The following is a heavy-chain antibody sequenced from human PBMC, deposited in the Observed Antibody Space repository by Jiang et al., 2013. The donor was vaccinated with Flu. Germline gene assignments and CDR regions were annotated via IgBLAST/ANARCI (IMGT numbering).Heavy chain of an antibody. CDR3: AXALTWGKYGSDLYYFDY. CDR1: GFTVSSDY. Sequence: VQLVESGGGLIQPGGSLRLSCAASGFTVSSDYMSWVRQAPGKGLEWVSVIYSDGSTYYGHSVEGRFTISRDNSKNTLFLQMHSLRADDTAVYYCAXALTWGKYGSDLYYFDYWGQGTLVT. J-gene: IGHJ4*02. V-gene: IGHV3-53*01. CDR2: IYSDGST. D-gene: IGHD7-27*01.